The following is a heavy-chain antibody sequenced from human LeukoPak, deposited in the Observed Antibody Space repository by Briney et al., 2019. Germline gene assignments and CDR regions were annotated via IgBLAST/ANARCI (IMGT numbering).Heavy chain of an antibody. V-gene: IGHV4-34*01. D-gene: IGHD2-15*01. Sequence: SETLSLTCAVYGGSFSGYYWSWIRQPPGKGLEWIGEINHSGSTNYNPSLKSRVTISVDTSKNQFSLKLSSVTAADTAVYYCARGPRCSGGSCYSVRVDPWGQGTPVTVSS. J-gene: IGHJ5*02. CDR3: ARGPRCSGGSCYSVRVDP. CDR2: INHSGST. CDR1: GGSFSGYY.